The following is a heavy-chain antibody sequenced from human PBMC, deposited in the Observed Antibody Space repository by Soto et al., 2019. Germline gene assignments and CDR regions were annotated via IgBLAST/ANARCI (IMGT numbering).Heavy chain of an antibody. CDR1: SGSFSGYY. CDR3: ARRTGTGLQWRWFDP. Sequence: PSETLSLTCAVYSGSFSGYYWSWIRQPPGKGLEWIGEINHSGSTNYNPSLKSRVTISVDTSKNQFSLKLSSVTAAETAVYYCARRTGTGLQWRWFDPWGQVTLGTVSS. CDR2: INHSGST. V-gene: IGHV4-34*01. D-gene: IGHD1-1*01. J-gene: IGHJ5*02.